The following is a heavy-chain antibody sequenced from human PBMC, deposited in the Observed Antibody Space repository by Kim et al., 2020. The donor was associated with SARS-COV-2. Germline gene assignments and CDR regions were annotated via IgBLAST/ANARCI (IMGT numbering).Heavy chain of an antibody. CDR3: ARSGVVVAALSGVS. CDR1: GFTFSSYS. V-gene: IGHV3-21*01. Sequence: GGSLRLSCAASGFTFSSYSMNWVRQAPGKGLEWVTSISSSSSYIYYADSVKGRFTISRDNAKNSLYLQMNSLRAEDTAVYYCARSGVVVAALSGVSWGQGTLVTVSS. CDR2: ISSSSSYI. J-gene: IGHJ5*02. D-gene: IGHD2-15*01.